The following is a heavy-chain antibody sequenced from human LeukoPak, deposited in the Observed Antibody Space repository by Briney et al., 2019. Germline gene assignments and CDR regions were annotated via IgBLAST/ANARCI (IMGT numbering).Heavy chain of an antibody. CDR3: ARDLIVGTTYFDY. V-gene: IGHV3-48*04. CDR1: GFTFSTYN. D-gene: IGHD1-26*01. Sequence: LPGGSLRLSCAASGFTFSTYNMNWVRRAPGKGLEWVSYISSSSSTIYYADSVKGRFTISRDNAKNSPFLQMNSLRAEDTAVYYCARDLIVGTTYFDYWGQGTLVTVSS. J-gene: IGHJ4*02. CDR2: ISSSSSTI.